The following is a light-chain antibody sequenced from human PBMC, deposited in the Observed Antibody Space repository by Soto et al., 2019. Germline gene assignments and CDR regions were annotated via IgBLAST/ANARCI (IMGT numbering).Light chain of an antibody. CDR1: HNVNDY. V-gene: IGKV3-11*01. Sequence: EVVLTQSPATLSLSPGERATLSCRASHNVNDYLAWYQQKPGQAPRLLIYDASKRATGLPARFSGSGSGTDFTLTISSLEAEDSAVYYCQQRSDWTPFTFGQGTKVEIK. CDR2: DAS. J-gene: IGKJ2*01. CDR3: QQRSDWTPFT.